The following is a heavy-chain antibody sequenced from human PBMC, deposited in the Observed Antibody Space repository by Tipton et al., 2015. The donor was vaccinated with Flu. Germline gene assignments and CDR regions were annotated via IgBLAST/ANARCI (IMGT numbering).Heavy chain of an antibody. Sequence: SCTVSGGSISSYYWSWIRQPPGKGLEWIGYIYYSGSTNYNPSLKSRVTISVDTSKNQFSLKLSSVTAADTAVYYCARQTVGVAARVFDYWGQGTLVTVSS. J-gene: IGHJ4*02. V-gene: IGHV4-59*08. CDR2: IYYSGST. CDR1: GGSISSYY. CDR3: ARQTVGVAARVFDY. D-gene: IGHD6-6*01.